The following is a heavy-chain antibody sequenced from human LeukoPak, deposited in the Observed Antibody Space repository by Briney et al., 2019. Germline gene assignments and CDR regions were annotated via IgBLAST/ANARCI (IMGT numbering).Heavy chain of an antibody. J-gene: IGHJ6*02. CDR3: ARDGWAYCRSTSCYMDYAMPV. Sequence: PGGSLRLSCAASGFTFSSYWMSWVRQAPGKGLEWVANIKQDGSEKYYVVSLPAPFTISRDNAQNSLYLQMTSLRAEDTAVYFCARDGWAYCRSTSCYMDYAMPVCGQGTTVTVSS. V-gene: IGHV3-7*01. CDR1: GFTFSSYW. D-gene: IGHD2-2*02. CDR2: IKQDGSEK.